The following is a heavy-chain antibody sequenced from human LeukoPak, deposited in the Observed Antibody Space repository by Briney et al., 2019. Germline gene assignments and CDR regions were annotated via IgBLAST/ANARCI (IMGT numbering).Heavy chain of an antibody. J-gene: IGHJ6*03. V-gene: IGHV4-59*01. Sequence: PSETLSLTCTVSGGSISNKYWSWIRQPPGKGLEWIGYIYYSGSTNYNPSLKSRVTISVDTSKNQFSLKLSSVTAADTAVYYCARDSYASYYYYMDVWGKGTTVTVSS. CDR2: IYYSGST. CDR1: GGSISNKY. CDR3: ARDSYASYYYYMDV. D-gene: IGHD3-10*01.